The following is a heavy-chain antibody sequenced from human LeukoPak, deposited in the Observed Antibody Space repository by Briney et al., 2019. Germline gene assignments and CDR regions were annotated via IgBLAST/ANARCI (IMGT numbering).Heavy chain of an antibody. Sequence: GGSLRLSCAASGFTFSSYGMLWVRQAPGKGLKWVAVISYDGSNKYYEDSVKGRFTISRDNSKNTLYLQMNSLRAEDTAVYYCAKDAPGIYDVLTGYYLDFWGQGTLVTVSS. CDR3: AKDAPGIYDVLTGYYLDF. V-gene: IGHV3-30*18. CDR2: ISYDGSNK. J-gene: IGHJ4*02. CDR1: GFTFSSYG. D-gene: IGHD3-9*01.